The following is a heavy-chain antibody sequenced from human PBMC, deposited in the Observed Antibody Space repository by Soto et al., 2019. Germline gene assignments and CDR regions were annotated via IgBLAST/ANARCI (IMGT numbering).Heavy chain of an antibody. Sequence: QITLKESGPTLVKPTQTLTLTCTFSGFSLSTSGVGVGWIRQPPGKALEWLALIYWDDDKRYSPSLKSRLTITKDTSKNQVVLTMTNMDPADTATYYCARNRGRYCSGGSCAPNYGMDVWGQGTTVTVSS. J-gene: IGHJ6*02. CDR1: GFSLSTSGVG. D-gene: IGHD2-15*01. CDR3: ARNRGRYCSGGSCAPNYGMDV. V-gene: IGHV2-5*02. CDR2: IYWDDDK.